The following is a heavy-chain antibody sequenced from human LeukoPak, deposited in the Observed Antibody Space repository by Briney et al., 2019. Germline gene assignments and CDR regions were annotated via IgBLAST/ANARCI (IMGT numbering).Heavy chain of an antibody. CDR2: IYMSGST. V-gene: IGHV4-61*02. J-gene: IGHJ6*03. CDR1: GGSIGSGNHY. CDR3: ARASCGGDCYSFYYYYYMDV. Sequence: PSETLSLTCTISGGSIGSGNHYWSWIRQPAGKGLEWIGRIYMSGSTYYNPSLKSRVTISGDTSKTQFFLKLSSVSVADTAVYYCARASCGGDCYSFYYYYYMDVWGKGTTVTVSS. D-gene: IGHD2-21*01.